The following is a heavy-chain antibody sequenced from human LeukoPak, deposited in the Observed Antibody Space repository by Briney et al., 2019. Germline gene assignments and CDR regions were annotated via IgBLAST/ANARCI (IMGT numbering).Heavy chain of an antibody. CDR2: IVPILDST. V-gene: IGHV1-69*08. CDR3: ARVDNSGYYFY. J-gene: IGHJ4*02. CDR1: GGTFSNFP. Sequence: SVKVSCKASGGTFSNFPISWVRQAPGQGLEWMGRIVPILDSTDYAQKFQGRLTIIADKTTNTVYMDLSSLTSEDTAVYYCARVDNSGYYFYWGQGTLVTVSS. D-gene: IGHD6-19*01.